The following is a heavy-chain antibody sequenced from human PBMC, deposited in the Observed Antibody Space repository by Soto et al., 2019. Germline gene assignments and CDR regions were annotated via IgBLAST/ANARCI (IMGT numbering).Heavy chain of an antibody. CDR2: ISDSGRTI. Sequence: GGSLRLSCSASGFTFSSYEMNWVRQAPGKGLEWVSYISDSGRTIYYADSVKGRFTVSRDDAQNSVYLQMDSLRAEDTAVYYCARDLLHYDFWSGYSAYFYCGMDVWGPGTKVTVS. V-gene: IGHV3-48*03. D-gene: IGHD3-3*01. CDR3: ARDLLHYDFWSGYSAYFYCGMDV. J-gene: IGHJ6*02. CDR1: GFTFSSYE.